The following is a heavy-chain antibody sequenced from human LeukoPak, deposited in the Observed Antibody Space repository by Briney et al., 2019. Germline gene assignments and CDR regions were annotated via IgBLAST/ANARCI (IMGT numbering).Heavy chain of an antibody. Sequence: SETLSLTCTVSGGSLSSSSYYWGWIRQPPGRGLEWIGSIYYSGSTYYNPSLKSRVTISVDTSKNQFSLKLSSVTAADTAVYYCARGRPDYDSSGYYNYWGQGTLVTVSS. J-gene: IGHJ4*02. CDR3: ARGRPDYDSSGYYNY. D-gene: IGHD3-22*01. V-gene: IGHV4-39*07. CDR2: IYYSGST. CDR1: GGSLSSSSYY.